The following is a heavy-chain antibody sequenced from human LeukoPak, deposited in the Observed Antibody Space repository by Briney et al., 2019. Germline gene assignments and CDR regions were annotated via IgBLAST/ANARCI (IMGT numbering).Heavy chain of an antibody. CDR3: ARDMHDYSNYFDY. Sequence: GGSLRLSRAASGFTFSSYWMSWVRQAPGKGLEWVANIKQDGSEKYYVDPVKGRFTISRDNAKNSLYLQMNSLRAEDTAVYYCARDMHDYSNYFDYWGQGTLVTVSS. V-gene: IGHV3-7*01. D-gene: IGHD4-11*01. CDR2: IKQDGSEK. J-gene: IGHJ4*02. CDR1: GFTFSSYW.